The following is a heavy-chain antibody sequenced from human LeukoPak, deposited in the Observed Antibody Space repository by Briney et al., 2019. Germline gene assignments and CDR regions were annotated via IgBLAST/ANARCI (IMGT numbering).Heavy chain of an antibody. J-gene: IGHJ6*02. CDR3: ARVLVITFGGVIDTHYYYGMDV. CDR1: GGSISSSNW. Sequence: SGTLSLTCAVSGGSISSSNWWTWVRQPPGKGLEWIGYIYYSGSTNYNPSLKSRVTISVDTSKNQFSLKLSSVTAADTAVYYCARVLVITFGGVIDTHYYYGMDVWGQGTTVTVSS. V-gene: IGHV4-4*02. CDR2: IYYSGST. D-gene: IGHD3-16*02.